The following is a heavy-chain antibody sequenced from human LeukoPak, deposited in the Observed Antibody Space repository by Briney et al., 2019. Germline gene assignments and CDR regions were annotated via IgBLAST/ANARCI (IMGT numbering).Heavy chain of an antibody. D-gene: IGHD6-13*01. V-gene: IGHV3-23*01. CDR2: ISGSGGST. CDR3: ARDGIAAAGTDH. J-gene: IGHJ4*02. Sequence: GGSLRLSCAASGFTFSSYAMSWVRQAPGEGLEWVSAISGSGGSTYYADSVKGRFTISRDNSKNSLYLQMNSLRAEDTAVYYCARDGIAAAGTDHWGQGTLVTVSS. CDR1: GFTFSSYA.